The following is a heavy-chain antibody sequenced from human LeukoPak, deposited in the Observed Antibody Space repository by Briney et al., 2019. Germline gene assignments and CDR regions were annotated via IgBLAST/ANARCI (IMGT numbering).Heavy chain of an antibody. CDR2: ISGSGGST. Sequence: GGSLRLSCAASGFTFSSYAMSWVRQAPGKGLEWVSAISGSGGSTYYADSVKGRFTISRDNSKNTLYLQMNSLRAEDTAVYYCAKGMAAADHVLLFDYWGQGTLVTVSS. J-gene: IGHJ4*02. CDR1: GFTFSSYA. CDR3: AKGMAAADHVLLFDY. D-gene: IGHD6-13*01. V-gene: IGHV3-23*01.